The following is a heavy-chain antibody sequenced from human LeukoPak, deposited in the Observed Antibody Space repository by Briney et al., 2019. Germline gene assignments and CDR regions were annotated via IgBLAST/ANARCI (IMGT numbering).Heavy chain of an antibody. Sequence: PGGSLRLSCAASGFAFSSYAMSWFRQAPGKGLEWVSAISGSGGSTYYADSVKGRFTISRDNSKNTLYLQMNSLRAEDTAVYYCAKVGAHFDWLLSPFDYWGQGTLVTVSS. CDR2: ISGSGGST. J-gene: IGHJ4*02. CDR1: GFAFSSYA. CDR3: AKVGAHFDWLLSPFDY. V-gene: IGHV3-23*01. D-gene: IGHD3-9*01.